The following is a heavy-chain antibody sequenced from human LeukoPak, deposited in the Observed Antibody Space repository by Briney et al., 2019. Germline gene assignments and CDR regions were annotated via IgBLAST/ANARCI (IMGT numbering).Heavy chain of an antibody. CDR1: GFTFSSYS. CDR3: GRRAY. CDR2: IKEDGSEK. J-gene: IGHJ4*02. Sequence: HTGGSLRLSCAASGFTFSSYSMNWVRQAPGKGLEWVANIKEDGSEKYYVDSAKGRFTISRDNAKNSLYLQMNSLRAEDTAVYYCGRRAYWGQGTLVTVSS. V-gene: IGHV3-7*01.